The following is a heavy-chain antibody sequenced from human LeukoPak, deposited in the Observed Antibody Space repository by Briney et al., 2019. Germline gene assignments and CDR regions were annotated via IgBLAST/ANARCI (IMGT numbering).Heavy chain of an antibody. Sequence: SETLSLTCTVSGDSISSYYWSWIRQPPGMGLEWLACAHYSGLTKYNPSLKSRVAISLDTSKNQVSLRLTSVTAADTAVYFCARRIVLVAAGNDVLDSWGQGTLVTVSS. D-gene: IGHD2-15*01. CDR1: GDSISSYY. CDR3: ARRIVLVAAGNDVLDS. J-gene: IGHJ4*02. V-gene: IGHV4-59*08. CDR2: AHYSGLT.